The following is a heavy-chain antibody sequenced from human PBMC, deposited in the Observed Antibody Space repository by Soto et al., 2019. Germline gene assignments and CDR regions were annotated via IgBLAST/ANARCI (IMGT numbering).Heavy chain of an antibody. CDR3: ARVAYYDILTGYNNWFDP. J-gene: IGHJ5*02. CDR1: GGSISSGGYY. D-gene: IGHD3-9*01. V-gene: IGHV4-31*03. Sequence: PSETLSLTCTVSGGSISSGGYYWSWIRQHPGKGLEWIGYIYYSGSTYYNPSLKSRVTISVDTSKNLFSLKLSSVTAADTAVYYCARVAYYDILTGYNNWFDPWGQGTLVTVSS. CDR2: IYYSGST.